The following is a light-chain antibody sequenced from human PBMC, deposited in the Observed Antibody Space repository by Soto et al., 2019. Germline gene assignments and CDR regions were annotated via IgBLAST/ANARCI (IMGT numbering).Light chain of an antibody. J-gene: IGKJ1*01. CDR3: QQYDNWPRT. CDR2: EAS. V-gene: IGKV3-11*01. CDR1: QSVSSY. Sequence: IVLTQSPATLSLSPGERATLSCTASQSVSSYLAWYQQKPGQAPRLLIYEASNRATGIPARFSGSGSGTDFTLTISSLKSEDFAVYYCQQYDNWPRTFGQGTKVDIK.